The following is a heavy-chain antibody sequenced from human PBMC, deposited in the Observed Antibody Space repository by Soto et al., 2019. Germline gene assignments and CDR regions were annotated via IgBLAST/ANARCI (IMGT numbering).Heavy chain of an antibody. CDR2: ICRSGST. CDR1: GFSISSGFY. CDR3: ARAFYGDSAAYYSGMDV. Sequence: ETLSLTCAVSGFSISSGFYWGWIRQPPGKGLEWIGNICRSGSTYYNPSLKSRVTISVDTSKNQFSLKLSSVTAADTAVYYCARAFYGDSAAYYSGMDVWGQGTTVTVSS. V-gene: IGHV4-38-2*01. D-gene: IGHD4-17*01. J-gene: IGHJ6*02.